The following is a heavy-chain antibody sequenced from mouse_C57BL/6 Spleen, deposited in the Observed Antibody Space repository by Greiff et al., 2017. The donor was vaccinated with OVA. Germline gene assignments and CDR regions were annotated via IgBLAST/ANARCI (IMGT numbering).Heavy chain of an antibody. CDR2: IYPGSGST. Sequence: VQLQQPGAELVKPGASVKMSCKASGYTFTSYWITWVKQRPGQGLEWIGDIYPGSGSTNYNEKFKSKATLTVDTSPSTAYMQLSSLTSEDSAVYYCAREGIYYYGSSYGFDYWGQGTTLTVSS. CDR1: GYTFTSYW. CDR3: AREGIYYYGSSYGFDY. V-gene: IGHV1-55*01. D-gene: IGHD1-1*01. J-gene: IGHJ2*01.